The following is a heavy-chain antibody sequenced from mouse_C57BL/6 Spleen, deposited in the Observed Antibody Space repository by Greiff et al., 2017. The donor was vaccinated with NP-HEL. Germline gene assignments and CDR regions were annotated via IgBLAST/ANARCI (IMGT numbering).Heavy chain of an antibody. Sequence: VQLQQSGAELVRPGSSVKLSCKASGYTFTSYWMQWVKQRPIQGLEWIGNIDPSDSETHYNQKFKDKATLTVDKSSSTAYMQLSSLTSEDAAVYYCARGDYYGSDFDYWGQGTTLTVSS. J-gene: IGHJ2*01. CDR2: IDPSDSET. D-gene: IGHD1-1*01. CDR1: GYTFTSYW. V-gene: IGHV1-52*01. CDR3: ARGDYYGSDFDY.